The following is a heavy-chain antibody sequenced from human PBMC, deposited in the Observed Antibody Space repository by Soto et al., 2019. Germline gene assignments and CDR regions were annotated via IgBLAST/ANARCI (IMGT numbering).Heavy chain of an antibody. Sequence: GESLKISCKGSGYSFTSYWIGWVRQMPGKGLEWMWIIYLGDSDTRYSPSFQGQVTISADKSISTAYLQWSSLKASDTALYYFARSPTLYSSTTISTYMDVWGKGTTVTVSS. V-gene: IGHV5-51*01. CDR3: ARSPTLYSSTTISTYMDV. J-gene: IGHJ6*03. D-gene: IGHD6-13*01. CDR2: IYLGDSDT. CDR1: GYSFTSYW.